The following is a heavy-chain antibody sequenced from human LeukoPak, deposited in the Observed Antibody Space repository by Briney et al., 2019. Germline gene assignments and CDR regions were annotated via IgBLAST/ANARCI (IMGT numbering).Heavy chain of an antibody. V-gene: IGHV3-23*01. CDR2: ITGSGGGT. CDR1: GFTFSTYA. Sequence: PGGSLRLSCAASGFTFSTYAMSWVPQAPGKGLQWVSTITGSGGGTYYADSEKRRFTISGDTSKNTLYLQMNSLRAEDTAVYYCARRAYTSGSSLHHFVYWGQGTLVTVPS. D-gene: IGHD3-10*01. CDR3: ARRAYTSGSSLHHFVY. J-gene: IGHJ4*02.